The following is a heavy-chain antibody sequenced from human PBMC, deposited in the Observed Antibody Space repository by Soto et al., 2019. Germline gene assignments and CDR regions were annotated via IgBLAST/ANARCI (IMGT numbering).Heavy chain of an antibody. CDR2: ISGIGGST. CDR1: GFTISSDG. Sequence: EVKMLESGGGLVQPGGSLRLSCAPSGFTISSDGMSWVRQAPGKGLVWVSAISGIGGSTYYADSVKGRFTISRDNSKNTLYLQMNSLRGEDAAVYYCAKGAYYHWSVSYFPFDYGGQGTRITVSS. CDR3: AKGAYYHWSVSYFPFDY. D-gene: IGHD3-10*01. J-gene: IGHJ4*02. V-gene: IGHV3-23*01.